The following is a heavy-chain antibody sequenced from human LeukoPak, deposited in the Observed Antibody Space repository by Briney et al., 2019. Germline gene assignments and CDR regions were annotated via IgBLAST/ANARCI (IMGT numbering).Heavy chain of an antibody. CDR3: ARVPYNSGSFDY. CDR2: ISSGSSTI. D-gene: IGHD6-19*01. J-gene: IGHJ4*02. V-gene: IGHV3-48*02. CDR1: GFTFNNFT. Sequence: GGSLRLSCAASGFTFNNFTMNWVRQAPGKGLEWVSYISSGSSTIYYADSVRGRFTISRDNAKNSLYLQMNSLRDEDTAVYYCARVPYNSGSFDYWGQGTLVTVSS.